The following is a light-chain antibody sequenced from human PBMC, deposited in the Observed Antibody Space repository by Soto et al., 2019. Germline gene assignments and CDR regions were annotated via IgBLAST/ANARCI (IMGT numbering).Light chain of an antibody. V-gene: IGKV3-15*01. CDR1: QSVSSN. CDR3: QQYNDWPPKQYT. CDR2: GAS. Sequence: EIVMTQSPATLSVSPGERATLSCRASQSVSSNLAWYQQKPGQAPRLLIYGASTRATGIPARFSGSGSGTEFSHTIRSMKSEDFAVYYCQQYNDWPPKQYTFGQGTKLEIK. J-gene: IGKJ2*01.